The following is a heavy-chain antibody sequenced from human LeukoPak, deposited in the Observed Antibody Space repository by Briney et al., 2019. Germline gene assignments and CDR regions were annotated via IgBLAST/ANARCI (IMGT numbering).Heavy chain of an antibody. J-gene: IGHJ5*02. CDR2: IYPGDSDI. Sequence: GESLKISCKGSRDSFTSYWVAWVRQMPGKGLEWMGIIYPGDSDIKYSPSFQGQVTISADKSVSTAYLQWSSLKVSDTAMYYCASGRGWLDPWGQGTLVIVSS. CDR1: RDSFTSYW. V-gene: IGHV5-51*01. CDR3: ASGRGWLDP. D-gene: IGHD3-10*01.